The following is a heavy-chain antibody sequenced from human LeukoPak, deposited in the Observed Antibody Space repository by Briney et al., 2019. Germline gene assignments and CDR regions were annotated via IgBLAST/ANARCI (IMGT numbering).Heavy chain of an antibody. CDR3: ARSSRGSSSWYPIFDY. CDR1: GGTFSSYA. V-gene: IGHV1-69*05. Sequence: GASVKVSCKASGGTFSSYAISWVRQAPGQGLEWMGGIIPIIGTANYAQKFQGRVTITTDESTSTAYMELSSLRSEDTAVYYCARSSRGSSSWYPIFDYWGQGTLVTVSS. D-gene: IGHD6-13*01. CDR2: IIPIIGTA. J-gene: IGHJ4*02.